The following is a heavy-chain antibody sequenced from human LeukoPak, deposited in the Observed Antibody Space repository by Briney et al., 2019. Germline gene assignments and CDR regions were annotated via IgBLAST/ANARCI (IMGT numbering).Heavy chain of an antibody. CDR3: ARGVPPPYYYDSSGYNDDY. J-gene: IGHJ4*02. CDR2: IYYSGST. V-gene: IGHV4-30-4*08. Sequence: PSETLSLTCTVSGGSISSGGYYWSWIRQPPGKGLEWIGYIYYSGSTYYNPSLKSRVTISVDTSKNQFSLKLSSVTAADTAVYYCARGVPPPYYYDSSGYNDDYWGQGTLVTVSS. CDR1: GGSISSGGYY. D-gene: IGHD3-22*01.